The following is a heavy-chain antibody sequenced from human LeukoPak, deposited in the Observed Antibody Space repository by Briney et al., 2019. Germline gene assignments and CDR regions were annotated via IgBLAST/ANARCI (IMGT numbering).Heavy chain of an antibody. Sequence: GGSLRLSCAASGFTFSNSAMSWVRQAPGKGLEWVSAISDNGFSTYYADSVKGRFTISRDNSKNTLYLQMNSLRAEDTALYFCARVLQYYYRGMDVWGQGTTVIVPS. CDR1: GFTFSNSA. CDR2: ISDNGFST. CDR3: ARVLQYYYRGMDV. D-gene: IGHD4-11*01. J-gene: IGHJ6*02. V-gene: IGHV3-23*01.